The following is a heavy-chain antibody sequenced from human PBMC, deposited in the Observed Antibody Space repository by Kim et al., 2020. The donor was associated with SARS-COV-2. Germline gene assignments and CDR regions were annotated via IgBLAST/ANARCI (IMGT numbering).Heavy chain of an antibody. V-gene: IGHV1-2*02. CDR2: INPNSGGT. J-gene: IGHJ4*02. Sequence: ASVKVSCKASGYTFTGYYMHWVRQAPGQGLEWMGWINPNSGGTNYAQKFQGRVTMTRDTSISTAYMELSRLRSDDTAVYYCARVGIAARRLEYTGDYWGQGTLVTVSS. CDR1: GYTFTGYY. D-gene: IGHD6-6*01. CDR3: ARVGIAARRLEYTGDY.